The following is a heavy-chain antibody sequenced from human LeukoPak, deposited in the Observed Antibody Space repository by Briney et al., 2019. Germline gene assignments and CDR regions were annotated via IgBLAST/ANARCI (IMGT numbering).Heavy chain of an antibody. CDR2: INRDGKT. J-gene: IGHJ6*03. CDR1: GLTVSNNY. CDR3: ARGSGGQQLIRGYYYMDV. D-gene: IGHD6-6*01. Sequence: GGSLRLSCAASGLTVSNNYMSWVRQAPGKGLEWVSVINRDGKTYYADSVKGRFTISTDNAKNSLYLQMSSLRAEDTAVYYCARGSGGQQLIRGYYYMDVWGKGTTVTVSS. V-gene: IGHV3-53*01.